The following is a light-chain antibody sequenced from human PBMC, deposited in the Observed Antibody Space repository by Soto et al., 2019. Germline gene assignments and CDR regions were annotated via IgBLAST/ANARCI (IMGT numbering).Light chain of an antibody. Sequence: EIVLTQSPGTLSLSPGERATLSCRASQSVSNNYLAWYQQIPGQAPRLLIYGASTRATGIPARFSGSGSGTEFTLTISSLQPDDFATYYCQQYNSYSITFGQGTRLEIK. CDR2: GAS. J-gene: IGKJ5*01. CDR1: QSVSNNY. V-gene: IGKV3-20*01. CDR3: QQYNSYSIT.